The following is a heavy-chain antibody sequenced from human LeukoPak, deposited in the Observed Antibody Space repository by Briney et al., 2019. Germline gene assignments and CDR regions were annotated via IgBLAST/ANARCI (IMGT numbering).Heavy chain of an antibody. D-gene: IGHD3-9*01. CDR2: ISAYNGNT. Sequence: APVKVSCKASGYTFTSYGISWVRQAPGQGLEWMGWISAYNGNTNYAQKLQGRVTMTTDTSTSTAYMELRSLRSDDTAVYYCARESRLRYFDWLSPGGNDAFDIWGQGTMVTVSS. CDR1: GYTFTSYG. J-gene: IGHJ3*02. V-gene: IGHV1-18*01. CDR3: ARESRLRYFDWLSPGGNDAFDI.